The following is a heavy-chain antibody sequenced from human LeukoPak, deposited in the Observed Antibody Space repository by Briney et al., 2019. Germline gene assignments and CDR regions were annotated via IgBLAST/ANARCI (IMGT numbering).Heavy chain of an antibody. CDR2: INNDGSST. D-gene: IGHD2-15*01. CDR1: GFTFSSYW. Sequence: GGSLRLSCAASGFTFSSYWMHWVRQAPGKGPVWVTRINNDGSSTTYADSVKGRFTISRDDAKNTLYLQMNSLRAEDTAVYYCVRGGESTWSWGQGTLVTVSS. J-gene: IGHJ5*02. CDR3: VRGGESTWS. V-gene: IGHV3-74*01.